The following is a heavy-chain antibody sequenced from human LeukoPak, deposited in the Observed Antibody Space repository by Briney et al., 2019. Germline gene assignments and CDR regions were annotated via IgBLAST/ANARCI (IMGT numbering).Heavy chain of an antibody. CDR1: GGSISSSNW. CDR2: IYHSGST. D-gene: IGHD5-18*01. Sequence: SETLSLTCAVSGGSISSSNWWSWVRQPPGKGLEWIGEIYHSGSTNYNPSLKSRVTISVDKSKNQFSLKLSSVTAADTAVYYCATHPRSSYGYDYWGQGTLVTVSS. CDR3: ATHPRSSYGYDY. V-gene: IGHV4-4*02. J-gene: IGHJ4*02.